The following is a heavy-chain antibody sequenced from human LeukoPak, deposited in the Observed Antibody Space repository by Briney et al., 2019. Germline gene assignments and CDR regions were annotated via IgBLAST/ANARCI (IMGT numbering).Heavy chain of an antibody. CDR3: ARGGVYCSSTSCSNNWFDP. D-gene: IGHD2-2*01. J-gene: IGHJ5*02. CDR1: GYTFTGYY. V-gene: IGHV1-2*02. CDR2: INPNSGGT. Sequence: ASVKVSCKASGYTFTGYYMHWVRQAPGQGLEWMGWINPNSGGTNYAQKFQGRVTMTRDTSISTAYMELSRLRSDGTAVYYCARGGVYCSSTSCSNNWFDPWGQGTLVTVSS.